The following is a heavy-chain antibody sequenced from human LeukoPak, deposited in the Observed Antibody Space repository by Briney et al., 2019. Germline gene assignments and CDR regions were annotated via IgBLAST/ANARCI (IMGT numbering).Heavy chain of an antibody. CDR2: INHSRST. Sequence: SETLSLTCAVYGGSFSGYYWSWIRQPPGKGLEWIGEINHSRSTKYNPSLKSRVAISVDTSKNQFSLKLSSVTAADTAVYYCARRLGRKFGERFYYYHYMDVWGKGTTVTISS. D-gene: IGHD3-10*01. CDR1: GGSFSGYY. V-gene: IGHV4-34*01. CDR3: ARRLGRKFGERFYYYHYMDV. J-gene: IGHJ6*03.